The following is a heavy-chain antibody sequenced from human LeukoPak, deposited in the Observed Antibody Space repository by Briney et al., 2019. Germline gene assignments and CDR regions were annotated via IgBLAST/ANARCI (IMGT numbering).Heavy chain of an antibody. CDR2: IYTSGST. CDR1: GGSISSYY. D-gene: IGHD3-22*01. V-gene: IGHV4-4*07. CDR3: ARDLLGYYDSSGYYYEGRYFDY. J-gene: IGHJ4*02. Sequence: SETLSLTCTVSGGSISSYYWSWIRQPAGKGLEWIGRIYTSGSTNYNPSLKSRVTMSVDTSKNQFSLKLSSVTAADTAVYYCARDLLGYYDSSGYYYEGRYFDYWGQGTLVTVSS.